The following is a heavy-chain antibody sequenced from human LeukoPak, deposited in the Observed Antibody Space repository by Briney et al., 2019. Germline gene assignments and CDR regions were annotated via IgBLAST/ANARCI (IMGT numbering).Heavy chain of an antibody. CDR1: GFTFSSSD. J-gene: IGHJ4*02. CDR3: AKASSNYFYYFEY. V-gene: IGHV3-30*18. CDR2: ISYDATNK. Sequence: SGGSLRLSCAASGFTFSSSDMHWVRQAPGKGLEWVAVISYDATNKYYADSVKGRFTLSGDNSKNTLYLQTNTLRDEDTAVYYCAKASSNYFYYFEYWGQGTLVTVSS. D-gene: IGHD2/OR15-2a*01.